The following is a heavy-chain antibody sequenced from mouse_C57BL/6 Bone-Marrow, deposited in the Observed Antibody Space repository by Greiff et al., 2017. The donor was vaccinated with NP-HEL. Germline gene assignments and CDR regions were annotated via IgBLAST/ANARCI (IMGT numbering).Heavy chain of an antibody. CDR3: TTAPDGDYYTWFAY. Sequence: EVQLQQSGAELVRPGASVKLSCTASGFNFKDDYMHWVKQRPEQGLEWIGWIDPENGDTEYASKFQGKATITADTSSNTAYLQLSSLTSEDTAVYSSTTAPDGDYYTWFAYWGQGTLVTVSA. D-gene: IGHD2-3*01. V-gene: IGHV14-4*01. CDR1: GFNFKDDY. J-gene: IGHJ3*01. CDR2: IDPENGDT.